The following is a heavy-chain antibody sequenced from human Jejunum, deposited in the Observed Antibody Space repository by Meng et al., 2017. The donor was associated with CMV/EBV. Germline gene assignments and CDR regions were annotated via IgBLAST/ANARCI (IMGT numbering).Heavy chain of an antibody. Sequence: FTFSSHWMSWVRQAPGKGLEWVANIKQDGSEKYYVDSVKGRFTISRDNAKNSLYLRMNSLRAEDTAVYYCARGASIASRNNWFDPWGQGTLVTVSS. D-gene: IGHD6-6*01. CDR1: FTFSSHW. V-gene: IGHV3-7*01. J-gene: IGHJ5*02. CDR2: IKQDGSEK. CDR3: ARGASIASRNNWFDP.